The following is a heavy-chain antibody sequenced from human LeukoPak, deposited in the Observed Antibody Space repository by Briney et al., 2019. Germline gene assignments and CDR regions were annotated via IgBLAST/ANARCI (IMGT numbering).Heavy chain of an antibody. Sequence: ASVKVSGKASGYTFTSYGISWVRQAPGQGLEWMGWISAYNGNTNYAQKLQGRVTMTTDTSTSTAYMELRSLRSDDTAVYYCARDLVVPAAIEGTPNWFDPWGQGTLVTVSS. V-gene: IGHV1-18*04. D-gene: IGHD2-2*01. J-gene: IGHJ5*02. CDR3: ARDLVVPAAIEGTPNWFDP. CDR2: ISAYNGNT. CDR1: GYTFTSYG.